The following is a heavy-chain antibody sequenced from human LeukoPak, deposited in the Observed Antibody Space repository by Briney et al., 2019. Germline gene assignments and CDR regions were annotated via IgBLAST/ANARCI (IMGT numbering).Heavy chain of an antibody. Sequence: PGGSLRLSCAASGFPFSSYAMSWVRQAPGKGLEWVSAISGSGGSTYYADSVKGRFTISRDNSKNTLYLQMNSLRAEDTAVYYCAKEPGEYSSSRYFDYWGQGTLVTVSS. CDR2: ISGSGGST. CDR3: AKEPGEYSSSRYFDY. CDR1: GFPFSSYA. D-gene: IGHD6-6*01. V-gene: IGHV3-23*01. J-gene: IGHJ4*02.